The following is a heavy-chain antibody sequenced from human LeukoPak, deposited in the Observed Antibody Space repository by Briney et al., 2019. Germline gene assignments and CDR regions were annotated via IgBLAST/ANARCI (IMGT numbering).Heavy chain of an antibody. CDR3: AREPWGRLNYYYYYGMDV. CDR1: GFTFSDYY. D-gene: IGHD7-27*01. J-gene: IGHJ6*02. Sequence: PGGSLRLSCAASGFTFSDYYMSWIRQAPGKGLEWVSYISSSGSTIYYADSVKGRFTISRDNAKNSLYLQMNSLRAEDTAVYYCAREPWGRLNYYYYYGMDVWGQGTTVTVSS. V-gene: IGHV3-11*01. CDR2: ISSSGSTI.